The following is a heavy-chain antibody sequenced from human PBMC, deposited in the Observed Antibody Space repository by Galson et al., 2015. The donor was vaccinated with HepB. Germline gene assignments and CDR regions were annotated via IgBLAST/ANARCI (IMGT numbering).Heavy chain of an antibody. CDR1: GFTFSSYG. D-gene: IGHD2-2*01. J-gene: IGHJ3*02. CDR2: ISYDGSNK. Sequence: SLRLSCAASGFTFSSYGMHWVRQAPGKGLEWVAVISYDGSNKYYADSVKGRFTISRDNSKNTLYLQMNSLRAEDTAMYYCAKEKGYCSSTSCYETFDAFDIWGQGTMVTVSS. CDR3: AKEKGYCSSTSCYETFDAFDI. V-gene: IGHV3-30*18.